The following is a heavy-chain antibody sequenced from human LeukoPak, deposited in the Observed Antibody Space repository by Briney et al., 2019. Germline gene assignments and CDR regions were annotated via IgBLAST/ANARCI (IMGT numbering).Heavy chain of an antibody. Sequence: SETLSLTCTVSGDSIRSYYWSWIRQPAGKGLEWIGRVYTSGSTNYNPSLKSRVTMSIDTSKNQFSLKLSSVTAADTAVYYCATIMKPWGQGTLVTASS. CDR3: ATIMKP. D-gene: IGHD3-16*01. V-gene: IGHV4-4*07. J-gene: IGHJ5*02. CDR2: VYTSGST. CDR1: GDSIRSYY.